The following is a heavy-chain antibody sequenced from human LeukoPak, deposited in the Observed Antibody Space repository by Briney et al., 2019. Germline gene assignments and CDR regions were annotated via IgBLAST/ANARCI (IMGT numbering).Heavy chain of an antibody. Sequence: ASVKVFCKVSGYTHTELSMHWVRQARGKGLEWRGGFDPEDGETIYAQKFQGRVNMTEDTSTDTAYMELISLRSEETAVYYCATGLFIAAADHHDYWGQGTLVTVSS. J-gene: IGHJ4*02. CDR1: GYTHTELS. V-gene: IGHV1-24*01. CDR2: FDPEDGET. CDR3: ATGLFIAAADHHDY. D-gene: IGHD6-13*01.